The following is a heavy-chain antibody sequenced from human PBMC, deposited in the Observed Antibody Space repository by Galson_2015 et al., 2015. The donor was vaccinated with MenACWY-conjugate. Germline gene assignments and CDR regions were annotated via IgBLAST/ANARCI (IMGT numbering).Heavy chain of an antibody. Sequence: CAISGDSVSSHTAAWNWIRQSPSRGLEWLGRTYYRSQWNNDYTISVRGRITTNPDTSKNQVSLHLNSVTPEDTAVYYCAREESGTYSFAYWGQGTLVPVSS. CDR2: TYYRSQWNN. D-gene: IGHD1-26*01. CDR1: GDSVSSHTAA. V-gene: IGHV6-1*01. J-gene: IGHJ4*02. CDR3: AREESGTYSFAY.